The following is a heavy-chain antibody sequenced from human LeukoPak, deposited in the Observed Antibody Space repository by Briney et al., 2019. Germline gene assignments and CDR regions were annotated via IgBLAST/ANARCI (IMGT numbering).Heavy chain of an antibody. J-gene: IGHJ4*02. CDR2: INDRGGYI. D-gene: IGHD6-19*01. V-gene: IGHV3-23*01. CDR3: VRERDRGIEVADDFDY. CDR1: GFTFSMYS. Sequence: GGSLRLSCAASGFTFSMYSMAWVRQAPGKGLGWVSVINDRGGYIQDADSVKGRFTISRDNSQNTLFLQMNSLRAEDTAVYYCVRERDRGIEVADDFDYWGQGTLVTVSS.